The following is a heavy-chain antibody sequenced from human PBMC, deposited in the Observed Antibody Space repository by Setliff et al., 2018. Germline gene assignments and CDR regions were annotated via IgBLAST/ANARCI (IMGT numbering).Heavy chain of an antibody. Sequence: GESLKISCKGSGYSFTSYWIGWVRQMPGKGLEWMGIIYPGDSDTRYSPSFQGQVTISADKSISTAYLQWSSLKASDTAMYYCARQAYYDILTEDYYYYYGMDVWGQGTTVTGSS. J-gene: IGHJ6*02. CDR3: ARQAYYDILTEDYYYYYGMDV. CDR1: GYSFTSYW. V-gene: IGHV5-51*01. D-gene: IGHD3-9*01. CDR2: IYPGDSDT.